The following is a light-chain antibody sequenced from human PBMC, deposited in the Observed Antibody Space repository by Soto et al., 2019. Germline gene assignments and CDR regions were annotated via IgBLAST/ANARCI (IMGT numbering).Light chain of an antibody. CDR1: QNINSW. CDR2: DAY. V-gene: IGKV1-5*01. J-gene: IGKJ2*01. Sequence: DIQMTQSPSTLSASVGDRVTITCRASQNINSWLAWYQLKPGKAPQLLIYDAYNLERGVPSRFSGFGSETEFSLPINSLQPDDLGTYYCQHYSTYSPSTCGQGTKLEIK. CDR3: QHYSTYSPST.